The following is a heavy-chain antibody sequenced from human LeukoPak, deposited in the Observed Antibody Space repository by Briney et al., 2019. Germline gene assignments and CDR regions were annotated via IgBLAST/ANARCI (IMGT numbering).Heavy chain of an antibody. V-gene: IGHV4-34*01. D-gene: IGHD3-22*01. CDR2: INHSGST. Sequence: SETLSLTCAVYGGSFSGYYWSWLRQPPGKGLEWIGEINHSGSTNYNPSLKSRVTISVDTSKNQFSLKLSSVTVADTAVYYCASSNYYDSSGYYYPFDYWGQGTLVTVSS. CDR1: GGSFSGYY. J-gene: IGHJ4*02. CDR3: ASSNYYDSSGYYYPFDY.